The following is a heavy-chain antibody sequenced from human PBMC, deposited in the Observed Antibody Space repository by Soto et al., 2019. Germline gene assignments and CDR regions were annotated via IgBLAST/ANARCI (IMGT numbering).Heavy chain of an antibody. CDR3: VTYGGHIYHFGY. CDR2: INHSGTT. D-gene: IGHD4-17*01. Sequence: QVQLQQWGAGLLKPSETLSLTCGVYGGSLSDYYWTWIRQSPGKGLEWIGEINHSGTTNYNPSLKSRVTISIDTSKKQFSLKLSSVTAADTAVYYCVTYGGHIYHFGYWGQGTLVTVSS. CDR1: GGSLSDYY. J-gene: IGHJ4*02. V-gene: IGHV4-34*01.